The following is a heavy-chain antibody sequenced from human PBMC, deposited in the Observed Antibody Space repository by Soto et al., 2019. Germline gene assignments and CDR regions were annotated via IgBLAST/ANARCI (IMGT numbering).Heavy chain of an antibody. V-gene: IGHV3-23*01. CDR3: AKDKGITMIAVVTSFDH. Sequence: GGSLRLSCAASGFTFSSYAMSWVRQSPGKGLEWISAISGSGPTTYYADSVKGRFTISRDNSKNTLNLQMNSLRAEDTAVYYCAKDKGITMIAVVTSFDHWGQGA. CDR1: GFTFSSYA. J-gene: IGHJ4*02. D-gene: IGHD3-22*01. CDR2: ISGSGPTT.